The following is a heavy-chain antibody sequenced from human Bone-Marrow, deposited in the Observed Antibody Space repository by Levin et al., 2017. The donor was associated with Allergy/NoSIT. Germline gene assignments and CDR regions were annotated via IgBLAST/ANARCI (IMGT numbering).Heavy chain of an antibody. CDR3: TTAIDMMEPAARFGAFDI. V-gene: IGHV3-15*01. J-gene: IGHJ3*02. CDR1: GFSFSDAW. Sequence: GESLKISCAASGFSFSDAWMNWVRQAPGKGLEWVGRIRSKGDGETTEYAAPVKGRFSISRDDSKNTLYLQMGSLRTEDTAMYYCTTAIDMMEPAARFGAFDIWGQGTMITVSS. D-gene: IGHD2-2*01. CDR2: IRSKGDGETT.